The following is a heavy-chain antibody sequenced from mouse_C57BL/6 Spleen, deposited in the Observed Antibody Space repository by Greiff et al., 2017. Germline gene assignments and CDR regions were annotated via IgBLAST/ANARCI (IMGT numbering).Heavy chain of an antibody. CDR3: VYEDWYFDV. D-gene: IGHD2-12*01. J-gene: IGHJ1*03. V-gene: IGHV10-3*01. CDR1: GFPFHTYA. CDR2: IRSKSSNYAT. Sequence: EVQGVESGGGLVQPKGSLKLSCAASGFPFHTYAMHWVRQAPGKGLEWVARIRSKSSNYATYYADSVKDRFTISRDDSQSMLYLQMNNLKTEDTAMYYCVYEDWYFDVWGTGTTVTVSS.